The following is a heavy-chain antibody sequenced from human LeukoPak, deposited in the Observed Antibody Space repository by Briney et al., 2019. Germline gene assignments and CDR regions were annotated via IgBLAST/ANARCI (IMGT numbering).Heavy chain of an antibody. CDR3: ARGRAGAGTLDY. CDR2: INHSGST. CDR1: GGSFSGYY. J-gene: IGHJ4*02. D-gene: IGHD1-1*01. Sequence: SGTLSLTCAVYGGSFSGYYWSWIRQPPGKGLEWIGEINHSGSTNYNPSLKSRVTISVDTSKNQFSLKLSSVTAADTAVYYCARGRAGAGTLDYWGQGTLVTVSS. V-gene: IGHV4-34*01.